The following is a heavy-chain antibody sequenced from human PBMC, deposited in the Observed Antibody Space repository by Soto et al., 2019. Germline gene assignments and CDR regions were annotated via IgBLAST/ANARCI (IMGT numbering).Heavy chain of an antibody. CDR2: ISSSSSTI. CDR1: GFTFSSYS. J-gene: IGHJ5*02. Sequence: EVQLVESGGGLVKPGGSLRLSCAASGFTFSSYSMNWVRQAPGKGLEWVSSISSSSSTIYYADSVKGRFTISRDNAKNSLYLKMNSLRDEDTAVYYCARAHAGWFDPWGQGTLVTVSS. V-gene: IGHV3-21*01. CDR3: ARAHAGWFDP.